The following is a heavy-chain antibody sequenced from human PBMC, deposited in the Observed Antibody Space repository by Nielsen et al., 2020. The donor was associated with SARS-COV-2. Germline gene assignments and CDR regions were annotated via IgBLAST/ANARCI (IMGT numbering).Heavy chain of an antibody. J-gene: IGHJ4*02. Sequence: GESLKISCAASGFTFSSYAMSWVRQAPGKGLEWVSAISGSGGSTYYADSVKGRFTISRDNSKNTLYLQMNSLRAEDTAVYYCAKGQMRDGYNNFDYWGQGTLVTVSS. CDR1: GFTFSSYA. CDR2: ISGSGGST. D-gene: IGHD5-24*01. CDR3: AKGQMRDGYNNFDY. V-gene: IGHV3-23*01.